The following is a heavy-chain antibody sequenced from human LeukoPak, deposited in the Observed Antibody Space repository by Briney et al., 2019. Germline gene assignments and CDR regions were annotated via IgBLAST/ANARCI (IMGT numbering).Heavy chain of an antibody. CDR2: IYPGDSVP. CDR1: GYSFTSYC. CDR3: GMSGDRVPLQDDVFDV. V-gene: IGHV5-51*01. D-gene: IGHD1-26*01. J-gene: IGHJ3*01. Sequence: GEPLKISCKVSGYSFTSYCIGWVRQMPGKGLEWMGIIYPGDSVPTYSPSFQGQVTISVDKSINTAYLQWSSLQASDTAMYYCGMSGDRVPLQDDVFDVWGQGTMVTVST.